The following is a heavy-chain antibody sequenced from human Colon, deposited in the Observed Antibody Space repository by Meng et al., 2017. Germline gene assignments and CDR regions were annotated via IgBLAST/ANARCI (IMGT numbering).Heavy chain of an antibody. J-gene: IGHJ4*02. CDR1: GGSFSGYY. CDR2: INHSGST. V-gene: IGHV4-34*01. CDR3: ARGGLLWFGESSFDY. Sequence: GSLRLSCAVYGGSFSGYYWSWIRQPPGKGLEWIGEINHSGSTNYNPSLKSRVTISVDTSKNQFSLKLSSVTAADTAVYYCARGGLLWFGESSFDYWGQGTLVTVSS. D-gene: IGHD3-10*01.